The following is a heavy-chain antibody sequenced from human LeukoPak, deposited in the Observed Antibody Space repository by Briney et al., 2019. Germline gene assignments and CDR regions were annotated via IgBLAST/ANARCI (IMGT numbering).Heavy chain of an antibody. J-gene: IGHJ4*02. CDR2: LRYDGSNK. D-gene: IGHD2-2*01. Sequence: GGSLRLSCAASGFTFSSYWMSWVRQAPGKGLEWVAFLRYDGSNKYYADSVKGRFTISRDNSKNTLYLQMNSLRAEDTAVYYCAKDAPYCSSTSCLGNWGQGTLVTVSS. V-gene: IGHV3-30*02. CDR3: AKDAPYCSSTSCLGN. CDR1: GFTFSSYW.